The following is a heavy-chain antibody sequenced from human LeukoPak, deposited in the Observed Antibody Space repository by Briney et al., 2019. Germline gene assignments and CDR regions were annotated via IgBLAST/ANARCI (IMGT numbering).Heavy chain of an antibody. Sequence: PSETLSLTCTVSGGSISSYYWSWIRQPPGKGLEWIGYIYYSGSTNYDPSLKSRVTISVDTSKNQFSLKLSSVTAADTAVYYCARLYSSSSDYGMDVWGQGTTVTVSS. D-gene: IGHD6-6*01. CDR1: GGSISSYY. J-gene: IGHJ6*02. CDR2: IYYSGST. V-gene: IGHV4-59*08. CDR3: ARLYSSSSDYGMDV.